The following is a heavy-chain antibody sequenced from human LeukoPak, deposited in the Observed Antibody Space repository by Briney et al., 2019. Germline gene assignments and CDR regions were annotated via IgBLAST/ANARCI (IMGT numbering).Heavy chain of an antibody. D-gene: IGHD2-2*03. CDR1: GYTFTGYY. CDR2: INPSSGGT. J-gene: IGHJ6*03. CDR3: ARDGYCSSTRFCRDYYYYMDV. Sequence: ASVKVSCKASGYTFTGYYMHWVRQAPGQGLEWMGWINPSSGGTNYAQKFQGRVTMTRDTSISTAYMELSRLRSDDTAVYYCARDGYCSSTRFCRDYYYYMDVWGKGTTVTISS. V-gene: IGHV1-2*02.